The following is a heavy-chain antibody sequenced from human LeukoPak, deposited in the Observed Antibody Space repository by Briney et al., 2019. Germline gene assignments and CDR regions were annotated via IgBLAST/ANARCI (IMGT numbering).Heavy chain of an antibody. CDR2: IRYDGSNK. CDR3: AKDSNRGHSSNSPDH. V-gene: IGHV3-30*02. CDR1: GFTFSDYG. Sequence: SGGSLRLSCAASGFTFSDYGMHWVRQAPGKGLEWVAFIRYDGSNKYYADSVKGRFTISRDNSKNTLYLQMSSQRAEDTAVYVCAKDSNRGHSSNSPDHWGQGTLVTVSS. D-gene: IGHD6-13*01. J-gene: IGHJ4*02.